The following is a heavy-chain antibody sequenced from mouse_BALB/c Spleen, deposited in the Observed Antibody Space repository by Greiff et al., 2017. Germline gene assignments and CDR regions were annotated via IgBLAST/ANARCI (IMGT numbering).Heavy chain of an antibody. CDR3: TRDPIYDRGIGDY. V-gene: IGHV5-6-4*01. J-gene: IGHJ4*01. D-gene: IGHD2-12*01. CDR1: GFTFSSYT. Sequence: EVQRVESGGGLVKPGGSLKLSCAASGFTFSSYTMSWVRQTPEKRLEWVATISSGGSYTYYPDSVKGRFTISRDNAKNTLYLQMSSLKSEDTAMYYCTRDPIYDRGIGDYWGQGTSVTVSS. CDR2: ISSGGSYT.